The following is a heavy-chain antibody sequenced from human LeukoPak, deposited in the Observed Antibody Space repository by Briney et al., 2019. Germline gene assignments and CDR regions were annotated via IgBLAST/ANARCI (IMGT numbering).Heavy chain of an antibody. V-gene: IGHV4-39*01. D-gene: IGHD3-16*02. CDR2: IYYSGST. CDR3: ARVVWGSYRSSGD. CDR1: GGSISSSSYY. Sequence: PSETLSLTCTVSGGSISSSSYYWRWIRQPPGKGLEWIGSIYYSGSTYYNPSLKSRVTISVDTSKNQFSLKLSSVTAADTAVYYCARVVWGSYRSSGDWGQGTLVTVSS. J-gene: IGHJ4*02.